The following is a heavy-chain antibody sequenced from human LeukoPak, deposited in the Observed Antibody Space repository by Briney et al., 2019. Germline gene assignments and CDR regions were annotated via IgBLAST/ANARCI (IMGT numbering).Heavy chain of an antibody. CDR3: VTDRARLFWYFDL. CDR2: SDPEDGET. D-gene: IGHD2-21*02. J-gene: IGHJ2*01. CDR1: GSTLSYLS. V-gene: IGHV1-24*01. Sequence: ASVNVSFTFSGSTLSYLSIHWVRQAPGKGQEYVGGSDPEDGETFHAQNFQGRVTMTEDTSIDTAYMELSSLRSEDTAVYYCVTDRARLFWYFDLWGRGTLVTVSS.